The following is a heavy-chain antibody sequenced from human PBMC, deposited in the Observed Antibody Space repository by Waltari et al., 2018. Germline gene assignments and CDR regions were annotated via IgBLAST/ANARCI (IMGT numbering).Heavy chain of an antibody. CDR3: ARANTIFGVIRTWYYMDV. D-gene: IGHD3-3*01. CDR2: INHRGRT. J-gene: IGHJ6*03. Sequence: QVQLQQWGAGLLKPSETLSLTCVVSGGSFSGYYWSWIRPPPGKGLEWIGEINHRGRTNYNPSLKSRVTISIDTSKIQFSLKLRSVTVADTAVYYCARANTIFGVIRTWYYMDVWGKGTPVTVSS. V-gene: IGHV4-34*01. CDR1: GGSFSGYY.